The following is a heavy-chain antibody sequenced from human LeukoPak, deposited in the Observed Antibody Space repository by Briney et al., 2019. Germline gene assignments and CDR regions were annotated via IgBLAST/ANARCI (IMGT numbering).Heavy chain of an antibody. V-gene: IGHV3-7*04. J-gene: IGHJ6*03. CDR2: IKEDGSEI. D-gene: IGHD3-10*01. CDR1: GFTFTNYW. CDR3: GRATFFIRGDV. Sequence: GGSLRLSCAASGFTFTNYWMSWFRQAPGKGLEWVANIKEDGSEIYYVDPVKGRFTVSRDNAKNSLYLQMNSLRAEDTAVYYCGRATFFIRGDVWGKGTTVTV.